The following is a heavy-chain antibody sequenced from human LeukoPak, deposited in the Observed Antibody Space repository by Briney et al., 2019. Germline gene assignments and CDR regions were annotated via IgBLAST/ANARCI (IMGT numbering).Heavy chain of an antibody. Sequence: GGSLRLSCAASGFTFSDYYMRWIRQAPGKGLEWISSISTSGSTIYYADSVKGRFTISRDNAKNSLYLQMNSLRAEDTAVYYCARSKSYYDSSGLDYWGQGTLVTVSS. CDR3: ARSKSYYDSSGLDY. D-gene: IGHD3-22*01. J-gene: IGHJ4*02. V-gene: IGHV3-11*01. CDR1: GFTFSDYY. CDR2: ISTSGSTI.